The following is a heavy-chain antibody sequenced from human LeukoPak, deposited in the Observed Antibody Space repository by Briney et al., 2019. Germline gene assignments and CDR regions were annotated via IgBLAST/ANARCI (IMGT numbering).Heavy chain of an antibody. J-gene: IGHJ4*02. CDR1: GFTFSSYG. D-gene: IGHD3-22*01. Sequence: GGSLRLSCAASGFTFSSYGMHWVRQAPGKGLEWVAFIRYDGSNKYYADSVKGRFTISRDNSKNTLYLQMNSLRAEDTAVYYCAKGRNYYDSSGLDYWGQGTLVTVSS. V-gene: IGHV3-30*02. CDR2: IRYDGSNK. CDR3: AKGRNYYDSSGLDY.